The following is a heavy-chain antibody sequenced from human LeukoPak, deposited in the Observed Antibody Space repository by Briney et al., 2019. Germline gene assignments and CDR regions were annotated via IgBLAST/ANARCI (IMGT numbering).Heavy chain of an antibody. D-gene: IGHD3-22*01. V-gene: IGHV3-23*01. CDR2: ISGSGGST. J-gene: IGHJ4*02. Sequence: GGSLRLSCAASGFTFSSYAMSWVRQAPGKGLESVSAISGSGGSTYYADSVKGRFTISRDNSKNTLYLQMNSLRAEDTAVYYCAEGGYGTKQRSGLYDSSGYYYLHFDYWGQGTPVTVSS. CDR3: AEGGYGTKQRSGLYDSSGYYYLHFDY. CDR1: GFTFSSYA.